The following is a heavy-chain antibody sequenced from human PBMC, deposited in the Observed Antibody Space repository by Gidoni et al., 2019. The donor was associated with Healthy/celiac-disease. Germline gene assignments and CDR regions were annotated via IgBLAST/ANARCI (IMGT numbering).Heavy chain of an antibody. CDR1: GYTFTGYY. V-gene: IGHV1-2*04. CDR3: ARDRGLRLQAHYGDYPFEYYYMDV. J-gene: IGHJ6*03. CDR2: INPNSGGT. D-gene: IGHD4-17*01. Sequence: QVQLVQSGAAVKKPGASVKVSCKASGYTFTGYYIHRVRQAPGQGLEWMGWINPNSGGTNYAQKFQGWVTMTRDTSISTAYMELSRLRSDDTAVYYCARDRGLRLQAHYGDYPFEYYYMDVWGKGTTVTVSS.